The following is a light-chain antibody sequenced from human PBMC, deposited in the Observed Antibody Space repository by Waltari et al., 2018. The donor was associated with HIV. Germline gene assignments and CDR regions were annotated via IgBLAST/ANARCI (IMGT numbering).Light chain of an antibody. J-gene: IGLJ1*01. CDR3: CSCPRSGIRYV. CDR2: EVT. CDR1: SSNVGSDDL. V-gene: IGLV2-23*02. Sequence: QSALTQPASVSGSPGQSITISCTGTSSNVGSDDLVSWYQQHPGEAPKLIIYEVTKRPSGVSNRFSVSKSGNTASLTISGLQADDEADYYCCSCPRSGIRYVFGTGTKVTVL.